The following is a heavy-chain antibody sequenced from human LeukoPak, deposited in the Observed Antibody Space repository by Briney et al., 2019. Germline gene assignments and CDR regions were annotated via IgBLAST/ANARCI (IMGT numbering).Heavy chain of an antibody. CDR2: TSGSGGST. Sequence: PGGSLRLSCAASGFTFSSYAMSWVRQAPGKGLEWVSATSGSGGSTYYADSVKGRFTISRDNSKNTLYLQMNSLRAEDTAVYYCAKGDLAYYYGMDVWGQGTTVTVSS. J-gene: IGHJ6*02. CDR1: GFTFSSYA. CDR3: AKGDLAYYYGMDV. V-gene: IGHV3-23*01.